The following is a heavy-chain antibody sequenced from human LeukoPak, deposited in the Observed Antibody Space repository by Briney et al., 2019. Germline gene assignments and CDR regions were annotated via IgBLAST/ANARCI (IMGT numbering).Heavy chain of an antibody. CDR2: ISYDGSNK. CDR3: ARDVLGGNLNWFDP. J-gene: IGHJ5*02. D-gene: IGHD2-15*01. CDR1: RFTFSSYG. Sequence: GGSLRLSCAASRFTFSSYGMHWVRQAPGKGLEWVAVISYDGSNKYYADSVKGRFTISRDNSKNTLYLQMNSLRAEDTAVYYCARDVLGGNLNWFDPWGQGTLVTVSS. V-gene: IGHV3-30*03.